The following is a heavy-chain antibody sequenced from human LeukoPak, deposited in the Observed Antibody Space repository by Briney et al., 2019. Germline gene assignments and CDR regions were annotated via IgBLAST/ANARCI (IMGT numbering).Heavy chain of an antibody. CDR2: IKSKTDGGTT. D-gene: IGHD1-26*01. V-gene: IGHV3-15*07. CDR1: GFTFSSYA. J-gene: IGHJ3*02. Sequence: GGSLRLSCAASGFTFSSYAMHWVRQAPGKGLEWVGRIKSKTDGGTTDYAAPVKGRFTISRDDSKNTLYLQMNSLKTEDTAVYYCTTRLVGGSSGGGAFDIWGQGTMVTVSS. CDR3: TTRLVGGSSGGGAFDI.